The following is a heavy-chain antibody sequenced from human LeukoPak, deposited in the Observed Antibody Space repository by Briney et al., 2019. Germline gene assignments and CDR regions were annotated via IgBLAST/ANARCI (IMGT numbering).Heavy chain of an antibody. J-gene: IGHJ4*02. CDR3: AKLWGDYYDSSGYSV. CDR1: GFTFSSYE. V-gene: IGHV3-23*01. D-gene: IGHD3-22*01. Sequence: GGSLRLSCAASGFTFSSYEMNWVRQAPGKGLEWVSAISGSGGSTYYADSVKGRFTISRDNSKNTLYLQMNSLRAEDTAVYYCAKLWGDYYDSSGYSVWGQGTLVTVSS. CDR2: ISGSGGST.